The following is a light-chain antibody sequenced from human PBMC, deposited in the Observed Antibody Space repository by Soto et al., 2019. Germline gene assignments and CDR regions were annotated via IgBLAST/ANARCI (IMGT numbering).Light chain of an antibody. CDR3: CSYAGITTYYV. CDR2: GGT. CDR1: SSDVGSYNL. J-gene: IGLJ1*01. V-gene: IGLV2-23*01. Sequence: QSALTQPASVSGSPGQSITISCTGTSSDVGSYNLVSWYQQHPGEAPKLMIYGGTKRPSGVSNRLSGSKSGNTASLTSSGLQAEDEGDYYCCSYAGITTYYVFGTGTQLTVL.